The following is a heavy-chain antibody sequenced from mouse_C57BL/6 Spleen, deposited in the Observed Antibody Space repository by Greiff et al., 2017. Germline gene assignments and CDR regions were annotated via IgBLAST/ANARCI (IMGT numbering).Heavy chain of an antibody. D-gene: IGHD4-1*01. CDR3: TNWDYFDY. V-gene: IGHV1-15*01. Sequence: VKLQESGAELVRPGASVTLSCKASGYTFTDYEMHWVKQTPVHGLEWIGAIDPETGGTAYNQKFKGKAILTADKSSSTAYMELRSLTSEDSAVYYCTNWDYFDYWGQGTTLTVSS. CDR2: IDPETGGT. J-gene: IGHJ2*01. CDR1: GYTFTDYE.